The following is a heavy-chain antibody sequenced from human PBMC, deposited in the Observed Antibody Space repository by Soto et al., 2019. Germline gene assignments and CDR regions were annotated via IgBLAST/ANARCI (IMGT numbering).Heavy chain of an antibody. D-gene: IGHD5-12*01. CDR3: ARDSRERVATISGSIDY. J-gene: IGHJ4*02. V-gene: IGHV3-33*01. Sequence: QVQLVESGGGVVQPGRSLRLSCAASGFTFSSYGMHWVRQAPGKGLEWVAVIWYDGSNKYYADSVKGRFTISRDNSKNTLYLQMNSLRAEDKAVSYCARDSRERVATISGSIDYWGQGTLVTVSS. CDR1: GFTFSSYG. CDR2: IWYDGSNK.